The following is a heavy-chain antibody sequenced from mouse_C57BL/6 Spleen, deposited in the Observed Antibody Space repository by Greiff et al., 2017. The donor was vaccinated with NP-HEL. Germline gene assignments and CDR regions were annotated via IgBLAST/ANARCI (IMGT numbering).Heavy chain of an antibody. D-gene: IGHD3-3*01. CDR1: GYTFTDYN. J-gene: IGHJ3*01. CDR2: INLNNGGT. CDR3: ARRSGTSRDRSWFAY. Sequence: EVQLQQSGPELVKPGASVKMSCKASGYTFTDYNMHWVKQSHGKSLEWIGYINLNNGGTSYNQKFKGKATLTVNKSSSTAYMEDRSRTSEDSAVYYCARRSGTSRDRSWFAYWGQGTLVTVSA. V-gene: IGHV1-22*01.